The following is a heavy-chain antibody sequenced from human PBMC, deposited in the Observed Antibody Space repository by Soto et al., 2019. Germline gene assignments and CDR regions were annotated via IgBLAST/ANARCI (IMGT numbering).Heavy chain of an antibody. D-gene: IGHD1-7*01. CDR1: GGTFSSYA. Sequence: QVQLVQSGAEVKKPGSSVKVSCKASGGTFSSYAISWVRQAPGQGLEWMGGIIPIFGTANYAQKFQGRVTITADESTSTAYMELSRLRSEDTAVYYCARTLRLTGTTFRRHYYYYYGMDVWGQGTTVTVSS. V-gene: IGHV1-69*01. J-gene: IGHJ6*02. CDR2: IIPIFGTA. CDR3: ARTLRLTGTTFRRHYYYYYGMDV.